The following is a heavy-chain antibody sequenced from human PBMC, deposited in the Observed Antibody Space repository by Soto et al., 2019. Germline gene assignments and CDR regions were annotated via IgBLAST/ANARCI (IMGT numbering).Heavy chain of an antibody. CDR1: GFTFSRYI. Sequence: EVQLVESGGGLVKPGGSLRLSCAASGFTFSRYIMHWVRQAPGQGLEWIATISSTSTNIYYADSVKGRITISRDNPKNSLSLQMDSLRREATAVYYCTRGIASSSLVTFDVWGQGTMVTVSP. CDR3: TRGIASSSLVTFDV. J-gene: IGHJ3*01. V-gene: IGHV3-21*01. CDR2: ISSTSTNI. D-gene: IGHD2-21*01.